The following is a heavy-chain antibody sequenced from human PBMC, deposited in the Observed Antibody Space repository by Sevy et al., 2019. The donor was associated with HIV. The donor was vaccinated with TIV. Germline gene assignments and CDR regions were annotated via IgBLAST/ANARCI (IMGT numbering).Heavy chain of an antibody. CDR2: FKRKADGGTL. J-gene: IGHJ4*02. Sequence: GGSLRLSCTASGFTFTDYAMNWVRQSPGKGLEWVAFFKRKADGGTLDHAASVKGRFPISRDDSKNIAYLKINDLKTEDTGVYYCTRWEGAQSVFDYWGQGALVTVSS. CDR1: GFTFTDYA. V-gene: IGHV3-49*04. D-gene: IGHD1-26*01. CDR3: TRWEGAQSVFDY.